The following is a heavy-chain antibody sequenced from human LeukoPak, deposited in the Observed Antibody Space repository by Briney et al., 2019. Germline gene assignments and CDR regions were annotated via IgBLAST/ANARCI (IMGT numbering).Heavy chain of an antibody. J-gene: IGHJ6*02. Sequence: GGSLRLSCAASGFTFSSYDMHWVRQAPGKGLEWVAVIWSDGSNKYYADSVKGRFTISRDNSKNTLYLQMNSLRAEDTAVYYCARAAAQGDMDVWGQGTTVTVSS. CDR3: ARAAAQGDMDV. CDR1: GFTFSSYD. CDR2: IWSDGSNK. D-gene: IGHD6-13*01. V-gene: IGHV3-33*03.